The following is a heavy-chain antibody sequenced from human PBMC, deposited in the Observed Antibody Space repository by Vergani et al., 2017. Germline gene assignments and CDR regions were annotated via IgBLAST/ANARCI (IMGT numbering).Heavy chain of an antibody. CDR3: ASSYYYDSSFDY. J-gene: IGHJ4*02. CDR1: GGSFSGYY. D-gene: IGHD3-22*01. Sequence: QVQLQQWGAGLLKPSETLSLTCAVYGGSFSGYYWSWIRQPPGKGLEWIGEINHSGSTNYNPSLKSRVTMSVDTSKNQFSLKLSSVTAADTAVYYCASSYYYDSSFDYWGQGTLVTVSS. V-gene: IGHV4-34*01. CDR2: INHSGST.